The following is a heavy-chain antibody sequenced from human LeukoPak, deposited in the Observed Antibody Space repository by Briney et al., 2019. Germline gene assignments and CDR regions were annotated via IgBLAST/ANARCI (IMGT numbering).Heavy chain of an antibody. J-gene: IGHJ3*02. Sequence: GGSLRLSCAASGFTFSSYWMSWVRQAPGKGLEWVAVISYDGSNKYYADSVKGRFTISRDNSKNTLYLQMNSLRAEDTAVYYCATQAFDIWGQGTMVTVSS. CDR3: ATQAFDI. CDR2: ISYDGSNK. CDR1: GFTFSSYW. V-gene: IGHV3-30*03.